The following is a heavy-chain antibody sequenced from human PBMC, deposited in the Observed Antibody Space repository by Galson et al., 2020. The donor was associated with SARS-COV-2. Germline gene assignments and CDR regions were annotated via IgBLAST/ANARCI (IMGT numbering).Heavy chain of an antibody. CDR1: GGSFSGYS. J-gene: IGHJ6*03. CDR2: INFGGDT. D-gene: IGHD3-16*01. Sequence: SETLSLTCAVYGGSFSGYSWTWIRQAPGKGLEWIGEINFGGDTNYSPSLRSRVTLSVDTSKNQLSLKLRSVSAADTALYYCTRGHQGVAPSPVLGLGPFYSYYYMDVWGKGTSVTVSS. CDR3: TRGHQGVAPSPVLGLGPFYSYYYMDV. V-gene: IGHV4-34*01.